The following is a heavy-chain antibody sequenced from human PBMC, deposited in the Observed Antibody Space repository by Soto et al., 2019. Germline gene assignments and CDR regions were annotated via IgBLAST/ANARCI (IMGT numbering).Heavy chain of an antibody. J-gene: IGHJ4*02. D-gene: IGHD6-6*01. V-gene: IGHV4-30-4*01. CDR3: ARGGIAARRSPRNFDY. CDR2: IYYSGST. CDR1: GGSISSGDYY. Sequence: SETLSLTCTVSGGSISSGDYYWSWIRQPPGKGLEWIGYIYYSGSTYYNPSLKSRVTISVDTSKNQFSLKLSSVTAADTAVYYCARGGIAARRSPRNFDYWGQGTLVTVSS.